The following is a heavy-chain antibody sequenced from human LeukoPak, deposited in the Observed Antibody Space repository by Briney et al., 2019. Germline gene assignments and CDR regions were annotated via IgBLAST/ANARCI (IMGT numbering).Heavy chain of an antibody. CDR3: ARGTRDSITIFD. CDR1: GFTVSSNY. D-gene: IGHD3-3*01. V-gene: IGHV3-66*02. Sequence: GGSLRLSCAASGFTVSSNYMSWVRQAPGKELEWVSVIYSGGSTYYADSVKGRFTISRDNSKNTLYLQMNSLRAEDTAVYYCARGTRDSITIFDWGQGTLVTVSS. CDR2: IYSGGST. J-gene: IGHJ4*02.